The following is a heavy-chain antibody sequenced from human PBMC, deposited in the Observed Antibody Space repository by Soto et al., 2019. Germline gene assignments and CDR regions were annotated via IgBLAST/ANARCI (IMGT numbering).Heavy chain of an antibody. D-gene: IGHD6-19*01. V-gene: IGHV3-23*01. CDR3: AKDGLKIAVAGRNYFDY. J-gene: IGHJ4*02. CDR2: ISGSGGST. Sequence: GGSLRLSCAASGFTFSSYAMSWVRQAPGKGLEWVSAISGSGGSTYYADSVKGRFTISRDNSKNTLYLQMNSLRAEDTAVYYCAKDGLKIAVAGRNYFDYWGQGTLVTVSS. CDR1: GFTFSSYA.